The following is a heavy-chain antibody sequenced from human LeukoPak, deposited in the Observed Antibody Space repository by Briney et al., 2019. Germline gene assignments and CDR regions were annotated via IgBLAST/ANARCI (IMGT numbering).Heavy chain of an antibody. J-gene: IGHJ4*02. Sequence: KPSDTLSLTCTVSGGSISSYYWSWIRQPPGKGLEWIGYIYYSGSTNYNPSLQSRVTISVDTSKNQFSLKLSSVTAADTAVYYCARVTRYSGYLFDYWGRGTLVTVSS. V-gene: IGHV4-59*07. CDR2: IYYSGST. CDR1: GGSISSYY. CDR3: ARVTRYSGYLFDY. D-gene: IGHD5-12*01.